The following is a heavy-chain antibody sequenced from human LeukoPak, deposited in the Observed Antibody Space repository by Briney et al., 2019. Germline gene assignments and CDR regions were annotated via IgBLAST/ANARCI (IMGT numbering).Heavy chain of an antibody. CDR1: GGSLSSYY. CDR3: ARGGGGQWLVLGGFDY. V-gene: IGHV4-4*07. CDR2: IYTSGST. D-gene: IGHD6-19*01. Sequence: SETLSLTCTVSGGSLSSYYWSWIRQPAGKGLEGIGRIYTSGSTNYNPSLTSRVTMSVDTSKNQFSLKLSSVTAADTAVYYCARGGGGQWLVLGGFDYWGQGTLVTGSS. J-gene: IGHJ4*02.